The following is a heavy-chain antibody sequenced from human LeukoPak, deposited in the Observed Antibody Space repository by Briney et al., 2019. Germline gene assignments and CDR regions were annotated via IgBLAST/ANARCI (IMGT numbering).Heavy chain of an antibody. J-gene: IGHJ6*03. CDR2: IYTSGGT. D-gene: IGHD3-22*01. CDR1: GGSISSYY. Sequence: SETLSLTCTVSGGSISSYYWNWIRQPAGKGLEWIGRIYTSGGTTYNPSLKSRVTISVDTSKNQFSLKLSSVTAADTAVFYCARGEYSYDSSGYRYYSYYYMDVWGKGITVTISS. CDR3: ARGEYSYDSSGYRYYSYYYMDV. V-gene: IGHV4-4*07.